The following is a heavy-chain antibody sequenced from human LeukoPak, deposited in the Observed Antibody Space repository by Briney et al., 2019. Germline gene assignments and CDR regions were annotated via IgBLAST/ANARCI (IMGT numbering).Heavy chain of an antibody. V-gene: IGHV3-11*01. CDR3: AGVDNYYDSSGYFLY. J-gene: IGHJ4*02. CDR2: ISSSGSTI. D-gene: IGHD3-22*01. CDR1: GFTFSDYY. Sequence: GGSLRLSCAASGFTFSDYYMSWIRQAPGKGLEWVSYISSSGSTIYYADSVKGRFTISRDNAKNSLYLQMNSLRAEDTAVYYCAGVDNYYDSSGYFLYWGQGTLVTVSS.